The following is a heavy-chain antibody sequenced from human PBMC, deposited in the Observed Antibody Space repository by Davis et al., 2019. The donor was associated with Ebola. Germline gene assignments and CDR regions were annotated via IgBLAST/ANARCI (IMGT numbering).Heavy chain of an antibody. J-gene: IGHJ4*02. CDR2: VSHRGDT. V-gene: IGHV4-34*01. D-gene: IGHD1-20*01. CDR1: GGSFSDNY. CDR3: GSGRDYTWNY. Sequence: MPSDTLSPTFAVYGGSFSDNYYTWIRQPPGRGLEWIGEVSHRGDTIYTSSFESRVTISVDTSKNQFSLKLPSVTAADTAVYFCGSGRDYTWNYWGQGTLVTVSP.